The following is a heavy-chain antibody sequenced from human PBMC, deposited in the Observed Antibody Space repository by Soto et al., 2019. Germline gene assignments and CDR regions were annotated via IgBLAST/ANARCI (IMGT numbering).Heavy chain of an antibody. CDR1: GFTFDQYT. Sequence: EVQLVESGGGLVQPGRSLRLACAASGFTFDQYTMHWVRQAPGKGLEWVSSITWHSGTIGYADSVKGRFTISRDKAKNSLCLQMNSLRGEDTALYYCAKEMITFGDFNYYYMDVWGNGTTVTVSS. D-gene: IGHD3-16*01. CDR2: ITWHSGTI. V-gene: IGHV3-9*01. J-gene: IGHJ6*03. CDR3: AKEMITFGDFNYYYMDV.